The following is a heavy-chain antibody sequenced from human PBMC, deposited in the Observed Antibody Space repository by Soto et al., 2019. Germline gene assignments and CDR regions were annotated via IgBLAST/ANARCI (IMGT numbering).Heavy chain of an antibody. Sequence: SVKVSCKASGGTFSSYAISWVRQAPGQGLEWMGGIIPIFGTANYAQKFQGRVTITADESTSTAYMELSSLRSEDTAVYYCARDREYSSPPRDYYGMDVRGQGTTVTVS. CDR3: ARDREYSSPPRDYYGMDV. D-gene: IGHD6-6*01. CDR2: IIPIFGTA. CDR1: GGTFSSYA. V-gene: IGHV1-69*13. J-gene: IGHJ6*02.